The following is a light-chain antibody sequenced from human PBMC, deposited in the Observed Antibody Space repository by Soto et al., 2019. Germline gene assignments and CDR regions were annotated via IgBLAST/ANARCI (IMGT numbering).Light chain of an antibody. V-gene: IGKV3-15*01. CDR3: QQHGISHIT. Sequence: EIVMTQSPATLSVSPGERATLSCRASQSVRGNLAWYQQRPGQSPRLLIYGASSRATGIPDRFSGSGSGTDLTLTITRLEPDDSAVYYCQQHGISHITFGQGTRLEIK. J-gene: IGKJ5*01. CDR2: GAS. CDR1: QSVRGN.